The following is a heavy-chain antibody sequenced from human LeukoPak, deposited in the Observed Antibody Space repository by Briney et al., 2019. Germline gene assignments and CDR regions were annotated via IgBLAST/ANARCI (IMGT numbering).Heavy chain of an antibody. Sequence: ASVKVSCKASGYTFTGYYMHWVRQAPGQGLEWMGWINPNSGGTNYAQKFQGRVTMTRDTSISTAYMELSRLRSDDTAVYYCARECSTSCYDAFDIWGQGTMVTVSS. CDR1: GYTFTGYY. D-gene: IGHD2-2*01. CDR2: INPNSGGT. CDR3: ARECSTSCYDAFDI. J-gene: IGHJ3*02. V-gene: IGHV1-2*02.